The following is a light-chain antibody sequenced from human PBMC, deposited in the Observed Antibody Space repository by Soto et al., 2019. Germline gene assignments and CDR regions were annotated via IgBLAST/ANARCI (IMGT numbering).Light chain of an antibody. J-gene: IGKJ5*01. Sequence: EIVLTQSPGTLSLSPGERATLSCRASQSVTSNSLAWYHQKFGQPPRLLIYGASSRATGIPDRFSGSGSGTDFTLTISRLEPEDFAVYYCQQYGSSPPITFGQGTRLEIK. CDR2: GAS. CDR3: QQYGSSPPIT. CDR1: QSVTSNS. V-gene: IGKV3-20*01.